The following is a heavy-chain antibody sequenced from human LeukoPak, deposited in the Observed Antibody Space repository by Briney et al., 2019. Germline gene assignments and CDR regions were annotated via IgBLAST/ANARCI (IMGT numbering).Heavy chain of an antibody. CDR1: GFTFSIYA. CDR2: INSGGNST. Sequence: GGSLRLSCAASGFTFSIYAMTWVRQAPGKGLEWVSAINSGGNSTYYADSVKGRFTISRDNSKNTLYLQMNSLRADDTAVYYCAKDFSSSGYYFDYWGQGTLVTVSS. D-gene: IGHD3-22*01. J-gene: IGHJ4*02. V-gene: IGHV3-23*01. CDR3: AKDFSSSGYYFDY.